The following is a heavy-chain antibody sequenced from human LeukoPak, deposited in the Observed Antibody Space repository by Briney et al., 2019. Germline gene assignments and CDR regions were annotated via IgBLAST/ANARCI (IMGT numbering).Heavy chain of an antibody. CDR2: IYHTGIT. Sequence: PSETLSLTCTVSGGSIISGGYYWSWIRQPPGKGLEWIGYIYHTGITYNNPSLMSRVTISVDRSKNQFSLELTSVTAADTAVYYCAREMLDNHWFDPWGQGTLVTVSS. CDR1: GGSIISGGYY. V-gene: IGHV4-30-2*01. J-gene: IGHJ5*02. CDR3: AREMLDNHWFDP. D-gene: IGHD3-10*02.